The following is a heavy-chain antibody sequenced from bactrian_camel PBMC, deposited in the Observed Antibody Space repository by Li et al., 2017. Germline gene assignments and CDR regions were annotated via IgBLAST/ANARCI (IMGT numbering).Heavy chain of an antibody. J-gene: IGHJ4*01. D-gene: IGHD4*01. CDR3: AASNSYSVCSAIRYINY. V-gene: IGHV3S55*01. CDR2: IDSDGST. Sequence: VQLVESGGGSVETGGALRLSCKVGGLNRRRYCMAWFRRPSGREREGVAAIDSDGSTSYADSVKGRFTIVEDHGNNTLYLQMNSLKPDDTATYYCAASNSYSVCSAIRYINYWGQGTQVTVS. CDR1: GLNRRRYC.